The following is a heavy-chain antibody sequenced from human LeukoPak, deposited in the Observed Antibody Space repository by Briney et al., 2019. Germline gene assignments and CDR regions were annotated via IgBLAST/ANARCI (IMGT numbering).Heavy chain of an antibody. Sequence: PSETLSLTCTVSSGSVNSYYRSWIRQPPGKGLEWIGYIYYSGSTNYNPSLKSRVTISVDTSKNQFSLKLSSVTAADTAVYYCARVPAAPRLYMDVWGQGTTVIVSS. CDR2: IYYSGST. CDR1: SGSVNSYY. J-gene: IGHJ6*02. V-gene: IGHV4-59*02. D-gene: IGHD2-2*01. CDR3: ARVPAAPRLYMDV.